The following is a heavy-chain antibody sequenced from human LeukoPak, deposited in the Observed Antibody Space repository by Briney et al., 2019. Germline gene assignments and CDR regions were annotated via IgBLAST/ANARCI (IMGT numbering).Heavy chain of an antibody. Sequence: GGSLRLSCAASGFTFSSYAMSWVRQAPGKGLEWVSAISGSGGSTYYADSVKGRFTISRDNSKNTLYLQMNSLRAEDTAVYYCARGVVVTAMHPYYYYGMDVWGQGTTVTVSS. D-gene: IGHD2-21*02. V-gene: IGHV3-23*01. J-gene: IGHJ6*02. CDR1: GFTFSSYA. CDR3: ARGVVVTAMHPYYYYGMDV. CDR2: ISGSGGST.